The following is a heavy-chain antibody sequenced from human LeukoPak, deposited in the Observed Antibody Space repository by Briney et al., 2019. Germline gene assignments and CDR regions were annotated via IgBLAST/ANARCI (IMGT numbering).Heavy chain of an antibody. CDR1: GFAFSTYA. CDR3: ARARLQWEVRYPRFDS. CDR2: ISYDGSYK. J-gene: IGHJ4*02. Sequence: GSLRLSCSASGFAFSTYAMHWVRQAPGKGLEWVAVISYDGSYKDYGDPVKGRFTLSRDNSKSTVFLEMSSLRAEDTAVYHCARARLQWEVRYPRFDSWGQGTLVTVS. D-gene: IGHD1-26*01. V-gene: IGHV3-30*03.